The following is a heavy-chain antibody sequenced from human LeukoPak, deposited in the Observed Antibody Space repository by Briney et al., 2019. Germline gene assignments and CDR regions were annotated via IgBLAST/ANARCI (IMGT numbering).Heavy chain of an antibody. D-gene: IGHD3-22*01. CDR1: GGSLSSGGYY. J-gene: IGHJ4*02. CDR3: AREGVNYYDSSGYYAVY. Sequence: SETLSLTCTVSGGSLSSGGYYWSWIRQHPGKGLEWIGYIYYSGSTYYNPSLKSPVTISVDTSKNQFSLNLSSVTAADTAVYYCAREGVNYYDSSGYYAVYWGQGTLVTVSS. CDR2: IYYSGST. V-gene: IGHV4-31*01.